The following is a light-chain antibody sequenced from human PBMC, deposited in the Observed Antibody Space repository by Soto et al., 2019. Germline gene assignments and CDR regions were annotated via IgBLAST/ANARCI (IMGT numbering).Light chain of an antibody. CDR1: SSDVGGYNY. CDR3: SSYTTSSTFDV. CDR2: DVS. V-gene: IGLV2-14*01. Sequence: QPVLNHAVSVNGVDRRWITIFCTDTSSDVGGYNYVSWYQQHPGKAPKLMIYDVSNRPSGVSNRFSGSKSGNTASLTISGLQAEDEAAYYCSSYTTSSTFDVFGTGTKVPLL. J-gene: IGLJ1*01.